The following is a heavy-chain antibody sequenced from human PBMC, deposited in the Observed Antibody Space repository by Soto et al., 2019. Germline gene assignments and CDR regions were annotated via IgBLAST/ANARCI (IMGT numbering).Heavy chain of an antibody. D-gene: IGHD3-3*02. J-gene: IGHJ6*02. CDR3: ARSSTPRGYHSGMDV. CDR1: GYSFTSYW. V-gene: IGHV5-51*01. Sequence: GESLKISCKGSGYSFTSYWIGWVGQMPGKGLKWMGIIYPGDSDTRYSPSFQGQVTISADKSISTAYLQWSSLKASDTAMYYCARSSTPRGYHSGMDVCGQGPTVTVS. CDR2: IYPGDSDT.